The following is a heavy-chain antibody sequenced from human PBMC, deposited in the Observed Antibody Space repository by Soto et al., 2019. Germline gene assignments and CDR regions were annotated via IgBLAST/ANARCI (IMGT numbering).Heavy chain of an antibody. D-gene: IGHD3-22*01. J-gene: IGHJ4*02. CDR2: IDPSGGST. Sequence: QVRLVQSRAEVKKPGASVSISCKTSGFTFTTYYIHWVRQAPGQGLEWMGMIDPSGGSTTYAQKFQGRITMTSDMSTSTVYMELSSPRSEDTAVYYCARVPYDTTGYYAFWGQGTLVTVSS. V-gene: IGHV1-46*01. CDR3: ARVPYDTTGYYAF. CDR1: GFTFTTYY.